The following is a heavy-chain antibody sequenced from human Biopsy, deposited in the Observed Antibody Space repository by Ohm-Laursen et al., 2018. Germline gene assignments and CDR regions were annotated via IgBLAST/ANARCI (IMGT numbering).Heavy chain of an antibody. Sequence: SLRLSCSASGFTFSGYWMSWVRQAPGKGLEWVANIRQDGSERYYVDSVKGRFTISRDNTKNLLYLEMNSLRAEDTAVYYCARDSSGHYDSSGSDYWGQGTLVTVSS. D-gene: IGHD3-22*01. CDR2: IRQDGSER. CDR3: ARDSSGHYDSSGSDY. CDR1: GFTFSGYW. J-gene: IGHJ4*02. V-gene: IGHV3-7*01.